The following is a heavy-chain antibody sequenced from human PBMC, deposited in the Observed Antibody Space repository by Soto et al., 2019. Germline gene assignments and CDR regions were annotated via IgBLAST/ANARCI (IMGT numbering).Heavy chain of an antibody. J-gene: IGHJ4*02. CDR2: INHSGST. CDR1: GGSFSGYC. Sequence: QVQLQPWGAGLLKPSETLSLTCAVYGGSFSGYCWTWIRQPPGTGLEWIGEINHSGSTNYNPSLKSRVTISVDTSKNQFSLKLTSVTAADTAVYYCARDKITGLFDYWGQGTLVTVSS. V-gene: IGHV4-34*01. D-gene: IGHD2-8*02. CDR3: ARDKITGLFDY.